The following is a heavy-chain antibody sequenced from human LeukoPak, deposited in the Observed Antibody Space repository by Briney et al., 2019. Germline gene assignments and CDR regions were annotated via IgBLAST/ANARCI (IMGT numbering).Heavy chain of an antibody. J-gene: IGHJ6*03. CDR2: ISRSSSYI. D-gene: IGHD2-21*01. V-gene: IGHV3-21*01. CDR1: GFTFSSYI. Sequence: GGSLRLSCAASGFTFSSYIMNWVRQAPGKGLEWVSSISRSSSYIYYADSAKGRFTISRDNAKNSLYLQMNSLRAEDTAVYYCARAPYSYYYYYYMDVWGKGTTVTVSS. CDR3: ARAPYSYYYYYYMDV.